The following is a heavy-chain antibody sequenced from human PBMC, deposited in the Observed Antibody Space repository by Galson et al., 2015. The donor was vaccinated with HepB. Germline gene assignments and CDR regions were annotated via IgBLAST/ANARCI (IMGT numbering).Heavy chain of an antibody. D-gene: IGHD2-15*01. CDR2: IYPGDSDT. CDR1: GYSFTSYW. CDR3: ARQGEVVAATSDAFDI. Sequence: QSGAEVKKPGESLKISCKGSGYSFTSYWIGWVRQMPGKGLEWMGIIYPGDSDTRYSPSFQGQVTISADKSISTAYLQWSSLKASDTAMYYCARQGEVVAATSDAFDIWGQGTMVTVSS. J-gene: IGHJ3*02. V-gene: IGHV5-51*01.